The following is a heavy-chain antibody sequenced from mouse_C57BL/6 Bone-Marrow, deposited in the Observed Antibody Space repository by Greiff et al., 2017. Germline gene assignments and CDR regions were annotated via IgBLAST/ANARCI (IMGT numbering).Heavy chain of an antibody. CDR2: ISDGGSYT. CDR3: ARMTPAY. CDR1: GFTFSSYA. Sequence: EVMLVESGGGLVKPGGSLKLSCAASGFTFSSYAMSWVRQTPEKRLEWVATISDGGSYTYYPDNVKGRFTISRDNAKNNLYLQMSHLKSEDTAMYYCARMTPAYWGQGTLVTVSA. V-gene: IGHV5-4*03. J-gene: IGHJ3*01.